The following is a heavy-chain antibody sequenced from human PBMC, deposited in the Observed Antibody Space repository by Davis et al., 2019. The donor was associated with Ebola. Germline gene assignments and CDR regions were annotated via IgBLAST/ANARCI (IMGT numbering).Heavy chain of an antibody. Sequence: PGGSLRLSCAASGFTFSSYGMHWVRQAPGKGLEWVANIKQDGSEKYYVDSVKGRFTISRDNAKNSLYLQMNSLRAEDTAVYYCARDQPNWGFFILPGAFDIWGQGTMVTVSS. CDR3: ARDQPNWGFFILPGAFDI. J-gene: IGHJ3*02. CDR1: GFTFSSYG. CDR2: IKQDGSEK. V-gene: IGHV3-7*01. D-gene: IGHD7-27*01.